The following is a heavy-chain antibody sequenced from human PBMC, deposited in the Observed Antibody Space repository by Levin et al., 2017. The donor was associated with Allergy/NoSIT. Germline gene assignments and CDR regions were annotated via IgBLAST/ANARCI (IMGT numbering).Heavy chain of an antibody. CDR2: IYYSGST. J-gene: IGHJ4*02. V-gene: IGHV4-39*01. CDR3: ARPRARFTSHWGLEPPMWLL. Sequence: SETLSLTCTVSGGSISSSSYYWGWIRQPPGKGLEWIGSIYYSGSTYYNPSLKSRVTISVDTSKNQFSLKLSSVTAADTAVYYCARPRARFTSHWGLEPPMWLLWGQGTLVTVSS. CDR1: GGSISSSSYY. D-gene: IGHD7-27*01.